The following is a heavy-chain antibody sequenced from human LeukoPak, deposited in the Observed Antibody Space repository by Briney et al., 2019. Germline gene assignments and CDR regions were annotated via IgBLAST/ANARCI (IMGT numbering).Heavy chain of an antibody. D-gene: IGHD4-17*01. V-gene: IGHV1-2*02. J-gene: IGHJ4*02. Sequence: GASVKVSCKASGYTFTGYYMHWVRQAPGQGLEWMGWINPNSGGTNYAQKFQGRVTMTRDTSISTAYMELSRLRSDDTAVYYCARAAKVILYGDYDNWGQGTLVTVSS. CDR3: ARAAKVILYGDYDN. CDR1: GYTFTGYY. CDR2: INPNSGGT.